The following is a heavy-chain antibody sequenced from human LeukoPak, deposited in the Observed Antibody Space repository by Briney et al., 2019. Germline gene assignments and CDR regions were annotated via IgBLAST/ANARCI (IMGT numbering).Heavy chain of an antibody. CDR3: ASLLSLENDVLTGCCDY. Sequence: SETLSLTCAGYGGSFSGYYWRWIRQPPGKGLEWIGSIYYSGSTYYNPSLKSRVTISVDTSKNQFSLKLSSVTAADTAVYYCASLLSLENDVLTGCCDYWGQGTLVTVSS. J-gene: IGHJ4*02. CDR1: GGSFSGYY. CDR2: IYYSGST. V-gene: IGHV4-34*01. D-gene: IGHD3-9*01.